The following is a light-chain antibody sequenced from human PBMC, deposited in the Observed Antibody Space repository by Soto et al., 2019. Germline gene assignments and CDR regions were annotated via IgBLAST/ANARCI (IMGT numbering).Light chain of an antibody. J-gene: IGKJ5*01. CDR2: GAF. CDR3: QQYGSSPLIT. CDR1: QSGSSR. V-gene: IGKV3-20*01. Sequence: TQSTGTLSFSPGERATLSCMAIQSGSSRLAWYQHKSGQAPRLLISGAFSRAPGIQDRFSGSGSGTDFTLPISRLEPEDFAVYHCQQYGSSPLITLGLGRRLE.